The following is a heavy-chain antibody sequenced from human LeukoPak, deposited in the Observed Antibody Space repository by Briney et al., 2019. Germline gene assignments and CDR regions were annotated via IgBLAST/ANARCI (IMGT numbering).Heavy chain of an antibody. V-gene: IGHV1-2*02. CDR1: GYTFTGYY. CDR2: ISPNSGDT. Sequence: ASVKVSCKASGYTFTGYYIHWVRQAPGQGLEWMGWISPNSGDTKYAQRFRGRVTMTRDTSISTVYMDLSSLRSDDTAMYYCARAGFCSGGSCYSNDYWGQGTLVTVSS. CDR3: ARAGFCSGGSCYSNDY. D-gene: IGHD2-15*01. J-gene: IGHJ4*02.